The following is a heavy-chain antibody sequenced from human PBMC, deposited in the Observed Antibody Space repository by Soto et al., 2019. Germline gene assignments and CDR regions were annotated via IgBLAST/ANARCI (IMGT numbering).Heavy chain of an antibody. D-gene: IGHD2-21*02. CDR1: GGSISSSSYY. CDR3: ARREHIVVVTAIHDDFDI. J-gene: IGHJ3*02. V-gene: IGHV4-39*01. CDR2: IYYSGST. Sequence: SETLSLTCTVSGGSISSSSYYWGWIRQPPGKGLEWIGSIYYSGSTYYNPSLKSRVTISVDTSKNQFSLKLSSVTAADTAVYYCARREHIVVVTAIHDDFDIWGQGTMVTVSS.